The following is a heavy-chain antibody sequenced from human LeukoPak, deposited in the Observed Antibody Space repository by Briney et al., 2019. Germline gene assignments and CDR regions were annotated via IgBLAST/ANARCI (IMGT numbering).Heavy chain of an antibody. V-gene: IGHV4-61*01. D-gene: IGHD2-2*01. CDR3: ARVYCSSTSCWRGYYYYMDV. J-gene: IGHJ6*03. Sequence: SETLSLTCTVSGGSISSSSYYWSWIRQPPGKGLEWIGYIYYSGSTNYNPSLKSRVTISVDTSKNQFSLKLSSVTAADTAVYYCARVYCSSTSCWRGYYYYMDVWGKGTTVTVSS. CDR1: GGSISSSSYY. CDR2: IYYSGST.